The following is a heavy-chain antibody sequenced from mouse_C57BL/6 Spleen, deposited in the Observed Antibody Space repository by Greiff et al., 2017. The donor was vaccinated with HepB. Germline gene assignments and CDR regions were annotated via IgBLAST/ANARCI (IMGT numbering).Heavy chain of an antibody. CDR3: ASGDYDGSYYFDY. J-gene: IGHJ2*01. CDR1: GFTFSSYA. Sequence: EVQLVESGGGLVKPGGSLKLSCAASGFTFSSYAMSWVRQTPEKRLEWVATISDGGSYTYYPDNVKGRFTISRDNAKNNLYLQMSHLKSEDTAMYYCASGDYDGSYYFDYWGQGTTLTVSS. D-gene: IGHD2-4*01. V-gene: IGHV5-4*01. CDR2: ISDGGSYT.